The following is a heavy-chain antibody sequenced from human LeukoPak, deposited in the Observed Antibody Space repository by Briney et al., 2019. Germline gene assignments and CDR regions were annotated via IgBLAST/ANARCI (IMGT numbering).Heavy chain of an antibody. CDR3: ASPGVLGSGIGGSFDY. J-gene: IGHJ4*02. CDR1: GYTFTSYG. CDR2: ISAYNGNT. V-gene: IGHV1-18*01. Sequence: ASVKVSCKASGYTFTSYGISWVRQAPGQGLEWMGWISAYNGNTNYAQKLQGRVTMTTDTSTSTAYMELRSLRSDDTAVYYCASPGVLGSGIGGSFDYWGQGTLVTVSS. D-gene: IGHD3-10*01.